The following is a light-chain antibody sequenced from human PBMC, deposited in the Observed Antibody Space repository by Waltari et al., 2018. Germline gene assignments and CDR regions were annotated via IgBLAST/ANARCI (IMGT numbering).Light chain of an antibody. Sequence: EVVMTQSPATLSVSQGERATLSCRASQSISINMVWYQQRPGQAPRLLIYEASMRATDIPARFSGSGSGTEFTLTISSVQSEDAGVYYCQQFNDWPRTFGQGTKVEIK. CDR1: QSISIN. CDR3: QQFNDWPRT. V-gene: IGKV3-15*01. CDR2: EAS. J-gene: IGKJ1*01.